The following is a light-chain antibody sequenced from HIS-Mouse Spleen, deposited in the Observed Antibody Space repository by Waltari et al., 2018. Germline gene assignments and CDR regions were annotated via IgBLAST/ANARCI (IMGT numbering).Light chain of an antibody. CDR1: SRDVGGYND. CDR3: SSYTSSSSWV. Sequence: QSALTQPASVSGSPGQSSTISCTGTSRDVGGYNDVSWYQQHPGKAPKLMIYEVGNRPSGVSNRFSGSKSGNTASLTISGLQAEDEADYYCSSYTSSSSWVFGGGTKLTVL. J-gene: IGLJ3*02. V-gene: IGLV2-14*01. CDR2: EVG.